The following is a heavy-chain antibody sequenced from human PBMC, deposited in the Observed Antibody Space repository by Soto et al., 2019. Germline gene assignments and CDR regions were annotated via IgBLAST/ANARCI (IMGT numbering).Heavy chain of an antibody. CDR2: IYYSGST. J-gene: IGHJ4*02. D-gene: IGHD2-15*01. CDR1: GGSFSGYY. CDR3: ARHSCSGGSCYGYFDY. Sequence: SETLSLTCAVYGGSFSGYYWSWIRQPPGKGLEWIGYIYYSGSTNYNPSLKSRVTISVDTSKNQFSLKLSSVTAADTAVYYCARHSCSGGSCYGYFDYWGQGTLVTVSS. V-gene: IGHV4-59*08.